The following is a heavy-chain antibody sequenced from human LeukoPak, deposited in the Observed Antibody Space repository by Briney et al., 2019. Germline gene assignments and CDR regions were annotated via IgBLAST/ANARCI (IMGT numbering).Heavy chain of an antibody. D-gene: IGHD5-18*01. J-gene: IGHJ4*02. V-gene: IGHV3-7*01. Sequence: GGSLRLSCAASGFTFSSYWMSWVRQAPGKGLEWVANIKQDGSEKYYVDSVKGRFTISRDNAKNSLYLQMNSLRAEDTAVYYCARDLAQEYSYDYEFYFDYWGQGTLVTVSS. CDR3: ARDLAQEYSYDYEFYFDY. CDR2: IKQDGSEK. CDR1: GFTFSSYW.